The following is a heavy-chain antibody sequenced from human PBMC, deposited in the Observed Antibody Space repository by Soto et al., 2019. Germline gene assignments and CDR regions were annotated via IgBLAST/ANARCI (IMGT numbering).Heavy chain of an antibody. Sequence: GGSLRLSCTASGFTFGDYAMSWFRQAPGKGLEWVGFIRSKAYGGTTEYAASVKGRFTISRDDSKSIAYLQMNSLKTEDTAVYYCTRYTYYDYIWGSYRYSPFDYWGQGTLVTVSS. CDR1: GFTFGDYA. CDR3: TRYTYYDYIWGSYRYSPFDY. CDR2: IRSKAYGGTT. J-gene: IGHJ4*02. D-gene: IGHD3-16*02. V-gene: IGHV3-49*03.